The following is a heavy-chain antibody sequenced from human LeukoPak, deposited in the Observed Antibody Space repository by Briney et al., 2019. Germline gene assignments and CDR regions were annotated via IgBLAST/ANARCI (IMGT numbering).Heavy chain of an antibody. CDR2: IYYSGST. J-gene: IGHJ4*02. D-gene: IGHD3-3*01. Sequence: SETLSLTXTVSGDSISNYYWSWIRQPPGKGLEWIGYIYYSGSTNYNPSLKSRVTISVDTSKNQFSLKLSSVTAADTAVYYCARSPPLDYDFWSGCDYWGQGTLVTVSS. V-gene: IGHV4-59*01. CDR3: ARSPPLDYDFWSGCDY. CDR1: GDSISNYY.